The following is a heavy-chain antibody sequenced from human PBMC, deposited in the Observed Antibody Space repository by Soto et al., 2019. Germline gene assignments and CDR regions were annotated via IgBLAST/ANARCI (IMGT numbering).Heavy chain of an antibody. CDR2: INPNSGGT. Sequence: ASVKVSCKASGDTFTGYYMHWVRQAPGQGLEWMGWINPNSGGTNYAQKFQGRVTMTRDTSISTAYMELSRLRSDDTAVYYCARDGVLRFLEWENYFYYGIDVWGQGTTVTVSS. CDR3: ARDGVLRFLEWENYFYYGIDV. V-gene: IGHV1-2*02. J-gene: IGHJ6*02. CDR1: GDTFTGYY. D-gene: IGHD3-3*01.